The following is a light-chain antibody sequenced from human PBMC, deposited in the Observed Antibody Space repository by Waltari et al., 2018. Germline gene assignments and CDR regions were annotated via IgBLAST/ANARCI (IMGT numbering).Light chain of an antibody. J-gene: IGKJ2*01. CDR2: KVS. V-gene: IGKV2-30*02. CDR3: MQGTLPYT. CDR1: QSLVHSDGNTY. Sequence: VVMTLSRLSLPVTLGQPASSCCGSSQSLVHSDGNTYLNWFQQRPGQSPRRLIYKVSNRESGVPDRFSGSGAGSDFTLKISRVEADDVGVYYCMQGTLPYTFGQGTKLEIK.